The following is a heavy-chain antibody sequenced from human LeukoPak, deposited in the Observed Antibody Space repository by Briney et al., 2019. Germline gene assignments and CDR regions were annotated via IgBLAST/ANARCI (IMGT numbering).Heavy chain of an antibody. V-gene: IGHV3-66*01. D-gene: IGHD5-24*01. J-gene: IGHJ4*02. Sequence: GGSLRLSCVSSGFSVSSDYVSWVRQAPGKGLEWVSLINSAGKTYYADSVKGRFTISRDNSKNTLHLQMNSLRQEDTAVYYCARALSEWRQSDYWGQGTLVTVSS. CDR2: INSAGKT. CDR1: GFSVSSDY. CDR3: ARALSEWRQSDY.